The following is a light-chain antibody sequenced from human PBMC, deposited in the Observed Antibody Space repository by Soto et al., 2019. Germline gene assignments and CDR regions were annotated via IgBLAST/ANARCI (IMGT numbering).Light chain of an antibody. J-gene: IGKJ3*01. CDR2: DAP. V-gene: IGKV3-11*01. CDR3: QHRSNWLGT. CDR1: QSVGGF. Sequence: ESVLTQSPATLSLSPGERATLSCRASQSVGGFLAWYQQRSGQTPKLLIYDAPKRAPGIPARFSGSGSGTDFTLTISGLEPEDFAVYFCQHRSNWLGTFGPGTKVDIK.